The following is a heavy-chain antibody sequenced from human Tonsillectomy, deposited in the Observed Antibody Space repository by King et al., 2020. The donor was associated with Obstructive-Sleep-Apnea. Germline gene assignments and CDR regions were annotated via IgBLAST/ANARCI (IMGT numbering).Heavy chain of an antibody. D-gene: IGHD2-21*01. CDR1: GDSIRPFY. J-gene: IGHJ5*02. CDR2: IYYKGNT. Sequence: VQLQESGPRLVKPSETLSLTCAVSGDSIRPFYWSWVRHPPGKGLEWIGYIYYKGNTSYNPSLKSRVTISVNTSIDQFSLTLTSLTPADTAVYYCSRGRGDPFDPWGQGTLVTVSS. CDR3: SRGRGDPFDP. V-gene: IGHV4-59*01.